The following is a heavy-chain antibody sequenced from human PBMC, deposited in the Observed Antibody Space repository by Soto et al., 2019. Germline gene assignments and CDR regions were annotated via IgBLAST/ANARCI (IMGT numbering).Heavy chain of an antibody. CDR2: INAGSGNT. D-gene: IGHD3-3*02. CDR1: GYTFTDYG. Sequence: ASVKVSCKASGYTFTDYGIYWVRQAPGQRLEWMGRINAGSGNTEYSQKFQGRVITTRDTFANTAYMELSSLRSEDTAVYYCARAIASDNNYYYMDVWGKGTTVTVSS. CDR3: ARAIASDNNYYYMDV. J-gene: IGHJ6*03. V-gene: IGHV1-3*01.